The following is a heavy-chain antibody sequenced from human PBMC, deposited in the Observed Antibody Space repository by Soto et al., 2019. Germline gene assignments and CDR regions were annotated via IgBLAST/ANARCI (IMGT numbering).Heavy chain of an antibody. V-gene: IGHV1-3*04. D-gene: IGHD5-12*01. CDR3: ARVKGSGYFPSDC. J-gene: IGHJ4*02. CDR1: GYTFTSYP. CDR2: INTGNGDT. Sequence: ASVKVSCKASGYTFTSYPMHWVRQAPGQRLEWMGWINTGNGDTKYSQKFQGRVTITRDTSANTASASMELSSLRSEDTAVYYCARVKGSGYFPSDCWGQGTLVTVSS.